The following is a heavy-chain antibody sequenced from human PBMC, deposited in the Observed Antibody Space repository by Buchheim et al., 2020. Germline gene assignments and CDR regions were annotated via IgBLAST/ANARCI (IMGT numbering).Heavy chain of an antibody. CDR1: GFTFSSYW. J-gene: IGHJ4*02. CDR3: ARVPYSSGWYVDY. V-gene: IGHV3-7*01. D-gene: IGHD6-19*01. Sequence: EVQLVESGGGLVKPGGSLRLSCAASGFTFSSYWMSWVRQAPGKGLEWVANIKQDGSEKYYVDSVKGRCSFSSDNAKTSHTLQKNSLRAEDTAVYYCARVPYSSGWYVDYWGQGTL. CDR2: IKQDGSEK.